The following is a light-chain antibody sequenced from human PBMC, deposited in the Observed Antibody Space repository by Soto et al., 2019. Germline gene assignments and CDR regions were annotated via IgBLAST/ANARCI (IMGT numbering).Light chain of an antibody. V-gene: IGLV2-14*01. CDR3: QSYDRSLSSPI. Sequence: QSALTQPASVSGSPGQSITISCTGYIHYDFVSWYQQHPGKAPKLVIYEVSNRPSGTSDRFSGSKSGHTASLTISGLQTEDEADYYCQSYDRSLSSPIFGGGTKLTVL. CDR2: EVS. J-gene: IGLJ2*01. CDR1: IHYDF.